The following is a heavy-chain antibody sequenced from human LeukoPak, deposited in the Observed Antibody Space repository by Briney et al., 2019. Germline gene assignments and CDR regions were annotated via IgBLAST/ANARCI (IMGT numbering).Heavy chain of an antibody. CDR2: INPSGGST. J-gene: IGHJ4*02. D-gene: IGHD3-3*01. CDR1: GYTFTSYY. V-gene: IGHV1-46*01. Sequence: ASVKVSCKASGYTFTSYYMHWVRQAPGQGLEWMGIINPSGGSTSYAQKFQGRVTMTRDTSTSTVYMELSSLRSEDTAVYYCARPYYDFWSGTRNTETYCFDYWGQGTLVTVSS. CDR3: ARPYYDFWSGTRNTETYCFDY.